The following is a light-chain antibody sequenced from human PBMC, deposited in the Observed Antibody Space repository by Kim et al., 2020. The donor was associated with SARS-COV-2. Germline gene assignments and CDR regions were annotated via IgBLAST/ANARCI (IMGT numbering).Light chain of an antibody. V-gene: IGLV7-43*01. CDR2: STT. CDR1: TGAITSSNY. J-gene: IGLJ3*02. CDR3: LLYYGGAQPWV. Sequence: GTGTPTCASSTGAITSSNYPNWFQQKPGQAPRTLIYSTTNKHSWTPARFSGSLLGGKAALTLSGVQPEDEADYYCLLYYGGAQPWVLGGGTQLTVL.